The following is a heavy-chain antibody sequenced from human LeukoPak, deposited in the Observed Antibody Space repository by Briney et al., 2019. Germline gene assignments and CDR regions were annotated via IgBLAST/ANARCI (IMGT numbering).Heavy chain of an antibody. CDR1: GGSFSGYY. CDR3: ARGPRGYSYGYVGY. Sequence: PSETLSLTCAVYGGSFSGYYWSWIRLPPGKGLEWIGEINHSGSTNYNPSLKSRVTISVDTSKNQFSLKLSSVTAADTAVYYCARGPRGYSYGYVGYWGQGTLVTVSS. V-gene: IGHV4-34*01. D-gene: IGHD5-18*01. CDR2: INHSGST. J-gene: IGHJ4*02.